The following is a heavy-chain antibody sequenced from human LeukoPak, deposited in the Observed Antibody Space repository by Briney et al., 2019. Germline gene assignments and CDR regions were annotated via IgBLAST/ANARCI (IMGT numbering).Heavy chain of an antibody. CDR2: ISGSGGST. CDR1: GFTFSNAW. Sequence: PGGSLRLSCAASGFTFSNAWMSWVRQAPGKGLEWVSAISGSGGSTYYADSVKGRFTISRDNSKNTLYLQMNSLRAEDTAVYYCAKDYYYGSGSYSLYWGQGTLVTVSS. V-gene: IGHV3-23*01. CDR3: AKDYYYGSGSYSLY. D-gene: IGHD3-10*01. J-gene: IGHJ4*02.